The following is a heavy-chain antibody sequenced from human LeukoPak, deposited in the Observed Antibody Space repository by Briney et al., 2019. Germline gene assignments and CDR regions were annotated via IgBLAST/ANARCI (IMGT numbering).Heavy chain of an antibody. CDR2: ISSSSSYI. Sequence: GGSLRLSCAASGFTFSSYSMNWVRQAPGKGLEWVSSISSSSSYIYYADSVKGRFTISRDNAKNSLYLQMNSLRAGDTAVYYCARDRGYSYGNDAFDIWGQGTMVTVSS. CDR3: ARDRGYSYGNDAFDI. J-gene: IGHJ3*02. V-gene: IGHV3-21*01. D-gene: IGHD5-18*01. CDR1: GFTFSSYS.